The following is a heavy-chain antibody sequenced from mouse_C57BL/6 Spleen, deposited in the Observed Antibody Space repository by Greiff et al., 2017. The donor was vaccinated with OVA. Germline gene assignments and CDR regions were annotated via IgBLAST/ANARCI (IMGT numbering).Heavy chain of an antibody. D-gene: IGHD1-1*01. CDR3: ARGRSSSWFAY. J-gene: IGHJ3*01. Sequence: QVQLQQPGAELVMPGASVKLSCKASGYTFTSYWMHWVKQRPGQGLEWIGEIDPSASYPNYNQQFKGKSTLTVDKSSSTAYMQISSLTSEDTAVYYCARGRSSSWFAYWGQGTLVTVAA. CDR1: GYTFTSYW. CDR2: IDPSASYP. V-gene: IGHV1-69*01.